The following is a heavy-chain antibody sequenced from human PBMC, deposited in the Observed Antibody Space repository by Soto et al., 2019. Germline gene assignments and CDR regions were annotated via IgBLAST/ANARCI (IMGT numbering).Heavy chain of an antibody. CDR3: ARGGGGPARY. CDR1: GGSLTDCY. CDR2: INDRGVT. Sequence: SETLSLTCAVYGGSLTDCYWSWIRQPPGKGLEWIGEINDRGVTNYNPSLKSRVTISVDTSNNQFSLKMNSVTAADTAVYYFARGGGGPARYWGQGIPVTVS. V-gene: IGHV4-34*01. D-gene: IGHD2-15*01. J-gene: IGHJ4*02.